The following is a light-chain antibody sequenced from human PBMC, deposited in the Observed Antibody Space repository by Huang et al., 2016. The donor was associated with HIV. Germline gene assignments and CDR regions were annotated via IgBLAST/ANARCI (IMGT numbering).Light chain of an antibody. J-gene: IGKJ2*01. CDR2: GAS. V-gene: IGKV3-15*01. CDR3: QHYNKWPPA. CDR1: QSIYTN. Sequence: VVMTQSPATLSVSPGERATLSCGASQSIYTNLAWYQQKPGQSPRLLIFGASTRATGVPARFGGSGSGTEFTLTINSLQSEDFGIYYCQHYNKWPPAFGQGTKLEIK.